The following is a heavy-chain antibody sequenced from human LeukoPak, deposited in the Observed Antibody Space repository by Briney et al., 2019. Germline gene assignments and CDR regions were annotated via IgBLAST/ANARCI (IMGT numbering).Heavy chain of an antibody. J-gene: IGHJ4*02. CDR1: GFTFSSYS. D-gene: IGHD3-10*01. CDR2: ISSSSSYI. CDR3: ARVSGDFIKYYFDY. Sequence: GGSLRLSCAASGFTFSSYSMNWVRQAPGKGLEWVSSISSSSSYIYYADSVKGRFTISRDNAKNSLYLQMNSLRAEDTAVYYCARVSGDFIKYYFDYWGQGTLVTVSS. V-gene: IGHV3-21*04.